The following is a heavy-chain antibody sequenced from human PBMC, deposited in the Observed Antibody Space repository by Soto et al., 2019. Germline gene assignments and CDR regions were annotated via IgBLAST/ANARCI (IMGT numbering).Heavy chain of an antibody. Sequence: GVSLRLSCASSGFPFSAYCMNLFRQSPGKGLEWVANIKEDGSEKHYVDSVKGRFTISRDNAESSLYLQMDSLRVEDTALYYCARDLLSASGWYAPGYWGRGTLVTVSS. V-gene: IGHV3-7*03. CDR2: IKEDGSEK. CDR3: ARDLLSASGWYAPGY. J-gene: IGHJ4*02. CDR1: GFPFSAYC. D-gene: IGHD6-19*01.